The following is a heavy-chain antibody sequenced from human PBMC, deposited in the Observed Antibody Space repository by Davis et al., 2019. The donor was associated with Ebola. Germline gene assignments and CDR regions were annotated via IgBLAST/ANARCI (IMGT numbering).Heavy chain of an antibody. Sequence: GESLKISCAASGFTFSSYEMNWVRQAPGKGLEWVSYISSSGSTIYYADSVKGRFTISRDNSKNTLYLQMNSLRAEDTAVYYCAKGRVRWPPYYFDYWGQGTLVAVSS. V-gene: IGHV3-48*03. CDR3: AKGRVRWPPYYFDY. J-gene: IGHJ4*02. D-gene: IGHD3-10*01. CDR1: GFTFSSYE. CDR2: ISSSGSTI.